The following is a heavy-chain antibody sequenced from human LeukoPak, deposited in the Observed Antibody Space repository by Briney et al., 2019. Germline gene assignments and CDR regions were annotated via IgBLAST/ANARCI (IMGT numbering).Heavy chain of an antibody. CDR3: ARDVSQCSGGNCHWWLDP. CDR2: INPSGDSA. CDR1: GYNFVSHW. V-gene: IGHV1-46*01. Sequence: GASVKVSCKASGYNFVSHWMHWVRQAPGQGLEWMAVINPSGDSAAYVQKFQGRLTVTRDTSTSTLYMELSSLRSEDTAMYYCARDVSQCSGGNCHWWLDPWGQGTLVTVSS. D-gene: IGHD2-15*01. J-gene: IGHJ5*02.